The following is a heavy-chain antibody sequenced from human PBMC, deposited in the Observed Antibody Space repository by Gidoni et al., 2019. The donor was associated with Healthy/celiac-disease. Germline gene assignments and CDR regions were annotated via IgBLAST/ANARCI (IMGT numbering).Heavy chain of an antibody. Sequence: EVQLVESGGGLVQPGGSLRLSCAASGFTFSDHYMDWVRQAPGKGREWVGRTRNKANSYTTEYAASVKGRFTISRDDSKNSLYLQMNSLKTEDTAVYYCARVSGSNYWGQGTLVTVSS. J-gene: IGHJ4*02. CDR1: GFTFSDHY. CDR2: TRNKANSYTT. CDR3: ARVSGSNY. D-gene: IGHD1-26*01. V-gene: IGHV3-72*01.